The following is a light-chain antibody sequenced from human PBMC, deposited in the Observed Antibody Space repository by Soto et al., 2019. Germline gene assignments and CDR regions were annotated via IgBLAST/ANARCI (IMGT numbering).Light chain of an antibody. Sequence: DIVVTQSPDSLAVSLGERATISCKSSQSVLFSSNKRYYLAWYQQKPRQPPKLLIYGAYTRQSGVPDRFSGNWSGTDFTLTIRSLQAEDVATYFCQQYYPTPALIFGAGTKVEIK. CDR1: QSVLFSSNKRYY. CDR3: QQYYPTPALI. V-gene: IGKV4-1*01. CDR2: GAY. J-gene: IGKJ4*01.